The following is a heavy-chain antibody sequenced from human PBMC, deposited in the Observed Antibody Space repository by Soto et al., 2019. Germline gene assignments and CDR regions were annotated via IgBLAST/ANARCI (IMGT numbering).Heavy chain of an antibody. J-gene: IGHJ6*02. V-gene: IGHV1-69*13. CDR3: ARTGGYCSGASCYLPHLLNYGMDV. CDR1: GGTFSSYA. D-gene: IGHD2-15*01. CDR2: IIPIFGTA. Sequence: SVKVSCKASGGTFSSYAISWVRQAPGQGLEWMGGIIPIFGTANYAQKFQGRVTITADESTSTAYMEMSSLRSEDTAVYYCARTGGYCSGASCYLPHLLNYGMDVWGQVTTLTVS.